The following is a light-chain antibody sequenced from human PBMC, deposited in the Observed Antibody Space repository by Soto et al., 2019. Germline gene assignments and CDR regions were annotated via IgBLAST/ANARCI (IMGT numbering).Light chain of an antibody. J-gene: IGKJ1*01. CDR3: QQYEAVVT. CDR2: GAS. CDR1: QSVSNDF. V-gene: IGKV3-20*01. Sequence: EIVLTQSPGILSLSPGERATLSCRASQSVSNDFLAWYQQKPGRALRLLIDGASTRATGIPDRFSGSGSGTDFTLTISRLEPEDVAVYYCQQYEAVVTFGQGTKVDIK.